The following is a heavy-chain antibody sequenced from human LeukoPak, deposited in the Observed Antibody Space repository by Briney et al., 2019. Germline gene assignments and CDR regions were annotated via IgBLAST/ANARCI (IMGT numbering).Heavy chain of an antibody. V-gene: IGHV4-39*01. Sequence: SETLSLTCTVSGGSISSSSYYWGWIRQPPGQGLEWIGSIYYSGTSYYNPSLKSRVTISVDTSKNQFSLKLSSVTAADTAVYYCARHLTYEVCFDYWGQGTLVTVSS. CDR3: ARHLTYEVCFDY. D-gene: IGHD5-12*01. CDR1: GGSISSSSYY. CDR2: IYYSGTS. J-gene: IGHJ4*02.